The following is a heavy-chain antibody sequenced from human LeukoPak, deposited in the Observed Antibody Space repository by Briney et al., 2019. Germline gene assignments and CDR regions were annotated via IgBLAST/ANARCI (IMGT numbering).Heavy chain of an antibody. CDR1: GGSISSSSYY. J-gene: IGHJ5*02. V-gene: IGHV4-39*01. D-gene: IGHD3-22*01. CDR2: IYYSGST. Sequence: SETLSLTCTVSGGSISSSSYYWGWIRQPPGKGLEWIGSIYYSGSTYYNPSLKSRVTISVDTSKNQFSLKLSSVTAADTAVYYCARQWYYYDTSGGFDPWGQGTLVTVSS. CDR3: ARQWYYYDTSGGFDP.